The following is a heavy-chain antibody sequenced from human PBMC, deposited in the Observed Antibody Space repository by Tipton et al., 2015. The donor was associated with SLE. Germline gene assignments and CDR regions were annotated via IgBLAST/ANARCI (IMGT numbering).Heavy chain of an antibody. CDR1: GVSITSGGYY. J-gene: IGHJ3*01. CDR2: VYFNVRM. Sequence: LRLSCNVSGVSITSGGYYWTWIRQRPGTGPEWIGTVYFNVRMYYNPSLKSRMTMSLDTSKNQLSLKLSSMTAADTAVYFCARAGGNSLALHVWGQGTMVTVSS. CDR3: ARAGGNSLALHV. D-gene: IGHD4-23*01. V-gene: IGHV4-31*02.